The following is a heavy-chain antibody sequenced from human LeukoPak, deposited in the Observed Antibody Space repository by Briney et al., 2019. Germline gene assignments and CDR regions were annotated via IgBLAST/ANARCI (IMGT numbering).Heavy chain of an antibody. D-gene: IGHD4-17*01. CDR2: IYSGGST. CDR1: GFTVSSNY. CDR3: AREYGANWFDP. V-gene: IGHV3-53*01. Sequence: GGSLRLSCAASGFTVSSNYMSWVRQAPGKGLEWVSVIYSGGSTYYADSVKGRFTISRYNSKNTLYLQMNSLRAEDTAVYYCAREYGANWFDPWGQGTLVTVSS. J-gene: IGHJ5*02.